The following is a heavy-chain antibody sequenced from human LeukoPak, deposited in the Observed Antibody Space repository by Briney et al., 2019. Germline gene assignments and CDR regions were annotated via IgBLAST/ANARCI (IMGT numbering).Heavy chain of an antibody. CDR1: RFTFSTYG. CDR3: ARTYYDFWSGYYSHEGNPFDY. Sequence: GGSLRLSCAASRFTFSTYGMHWVRQAPGKGLEWVAVISLDGSNKNYADSVKGRFTISRDNAKNSLYLEMNSLRAEDTAVYYCARTYYDFWSGYYSHEGNPFDYWGQGTLVTVSS. J-gene: IGHJ4*02. D-gene: IGHD3-3*01. CDR2: ISLDGSNK. V-gene: IGHV3-30*03.